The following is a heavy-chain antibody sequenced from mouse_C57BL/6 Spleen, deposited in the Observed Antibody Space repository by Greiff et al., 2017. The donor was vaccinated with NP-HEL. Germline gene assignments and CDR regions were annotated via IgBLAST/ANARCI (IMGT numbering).Heavy chain of an antibody. CDR3: ARHFYDGYYGAMDY. CDR2: IWSDGST. D-gene: IGHD2-3*01. Sequence: QVQLQQSGPGLVAPSQSLSITCTVSGFSLTSYGVHWVRQPPGKGLEWLVVIWSDGSTTYNSALKSRLSISKDNSKSQVFLKMNSLQTDDTAMYYCARHFYDGYYGAMDYWGQGTSVTVSS. V-gene: IGHV2-6-1*01. J-gene: IGHJ4*01. CDR1: GFSLTSYG.